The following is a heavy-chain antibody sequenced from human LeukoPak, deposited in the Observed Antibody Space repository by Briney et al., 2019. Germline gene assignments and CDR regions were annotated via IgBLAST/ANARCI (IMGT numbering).Heavy chain of an antibody. Sequence: GGSLRLSCAASGFTFSAYGMSWVRQAPGKGLEWVSAISGSGDITTYNADSVKGRFTISRDNSKNTLYLQMNSLRAEDTAVYYCAKVEYGEYFGDYWGQGTLVTVSS. J-gene: IGHJ4*02. V-gene: IGHV3-23*01. CDR3: AKVEYGEYFGDY. D-gene: IGHD4-17*01. CDR2: ISGSGDITT. CDR1: GFTFSAYG.